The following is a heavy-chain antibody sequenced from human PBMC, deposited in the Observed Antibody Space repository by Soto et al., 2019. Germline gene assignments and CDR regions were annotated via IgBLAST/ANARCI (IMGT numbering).Heavy chain of an antibody. CDR2: ISAYNGNT. Sequence: QVQLVQSGADVKKPGASVKVSCKASGYTFTNYGITWVRQAPGQGLEWMGWISAYNGNTNYAQKLQDRLTMTTDTSTSTAYMEPRSLRSDDTAVYYCSRDYYDFWGGYHVPPPIDYWGQGTLVTVSS. V-gene: IGHV1-18*01. CDR3: SRDYYDFWGGYHVPPPIDY. J-gene: IGHJ4*02. D-gene: IGHD3-3*01. CDR1: GYTFTNYG.